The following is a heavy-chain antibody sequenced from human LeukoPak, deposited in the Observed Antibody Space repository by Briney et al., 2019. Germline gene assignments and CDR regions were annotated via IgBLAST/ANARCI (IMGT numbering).Heavy chain of an antibody. CDR3: ARDPSEVAGHFDY. J-gene: IGHJ4*02. V-gene: IGHV3-74*01. CDR1: GFTFSTHW. Sequence: QPGGSLRLSCAAYGFTFSTHWMHWVRQASGKGLVWVSRINSDGSSTSYADSVEGRFTISRDNAKNTVYLQMNSLRVEDTAVYYCARDPSEVAGHFDYWGQGTLVTVSS. CDR2: INSDGSST. D-gene: IGHD6-19*01.